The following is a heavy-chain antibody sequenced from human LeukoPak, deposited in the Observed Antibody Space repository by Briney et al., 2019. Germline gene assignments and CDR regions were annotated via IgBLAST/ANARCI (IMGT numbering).Heavy chain of an antibody. D-gene: IGHD5-18*01. CDR3: ARGGPEYSYARSGFDP. V-gene: IGHV4-30-2*01. CDR2: IYHSGST. J-gene: IGHJ5*02. Sequence: QTSQTLSLTCTVSGGSISSGGYYWSWIRQPPGKGLEWIGYIYHSGSTYYNPSLKSRVTISVDTSKNQFSLKLSSVTAADTAVYYCARGGPEYSYARSGFDPWGQGTLVTVSS. CDR1: GGSISSGGYY.